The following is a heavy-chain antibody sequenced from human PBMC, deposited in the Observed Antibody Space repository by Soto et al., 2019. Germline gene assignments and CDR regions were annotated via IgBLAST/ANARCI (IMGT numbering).Heavy chain of an antibody. Sequence: QVHLQESGPGLVKPSATLSLTCSVSGGSISSDAYLWSWVRQHPGKGLEWIGYIYYSGKTYFNPSLRRRLAISMNTSKNHFSLKLTSITAADTAVYYCSIASVITQEALAWGQGTLVTVSS. CDR2: IYYSGKT. D-gene: IGHD4-17*01. V-gene: IGHV4-31*03. J-gene: IGHJ3*01. CDR3: SIASVITQEALA. CDR1: GGSISSDAYL.